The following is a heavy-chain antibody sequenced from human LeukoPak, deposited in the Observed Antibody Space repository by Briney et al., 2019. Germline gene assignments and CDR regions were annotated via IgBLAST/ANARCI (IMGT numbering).Heavy chain of an antibody. CDR1: GFIFSEYA. Sequence: PGGSLRLSCAASGFIFSEYAMNWVRQAPGKGLEWGSVVGGDDAAYYKDSVRGRFTASRDNSKNTLSLQMNSLRPEDTAVYYCVHCGGDCYPCCGMDVWGQGITVTVSS. CDR3: VHCGGDCYPCCGMDV. CDR2: VGGDDAA. D-gene: IGHD2-21*02. V-gene: IGHV3-23*01. J-gene: IGHJ6*02.